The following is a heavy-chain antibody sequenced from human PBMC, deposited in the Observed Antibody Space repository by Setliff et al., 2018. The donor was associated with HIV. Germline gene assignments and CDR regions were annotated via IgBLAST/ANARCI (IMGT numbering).Heavy chain of an antibody. Sequence: PSETLSLTCAVSGGSISSGGYYWSWIRQHPGKGLEWIGYIYYSGSTYYNPSLKSRLTMSVDPPKNQFSLKLNSVTAADTAVYYCARGTWIQLSALALFDYWGQGTLVTVS. CDR3: ARGTWIQLSALALFDY. J-gene: IGHJ4*02. CDR2: IYYSGST. D-gene: IGHD5-18*01. V-gene: IGHV4-31*11. CDR1: GGSISSGGYY.